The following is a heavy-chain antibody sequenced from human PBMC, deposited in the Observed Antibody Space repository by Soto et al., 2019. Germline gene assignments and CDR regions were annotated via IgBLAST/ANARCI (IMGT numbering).Heavy chain of an antibody. CDR3: AKGSSSWSKTPIDYYYYMDV. D-gene: IGHD6-13*01. J-gene: IGHJ6*03. Sequence: GASVKVSCKASGYTFTGYYIHWVRQAPGQGLEWMGWINPNSGGTNYAQKFQGWVTMTRDTSISTAYMELSRLRSDDTAVYYCAKGSSSWSKTPIDYYYYMDVWGKGTTVTVSS. CDR1: GYTFTGYY. CDR2: INPNSGGT. V-gene: IGHV1-2*04.